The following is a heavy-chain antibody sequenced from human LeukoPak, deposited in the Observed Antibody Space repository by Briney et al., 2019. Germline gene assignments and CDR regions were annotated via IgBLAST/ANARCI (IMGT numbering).Heavy chain of an antibody. CDR1: GDFMSSTRTNYY. D-gene: IGHD7-27*01. CDR3: ARDYWGSLDY. J-gene: IGHJ4*02. Sequence: SETLSLTCTVSGDFMSSTRTNYYWSWIRQPPGKGLEWIGYMSHSGATNTNFNPSLKSRVTLSVDTSKRQLSLKLSSVAAADTAIYYCARDYWGSLDYWGQGILVTVSS. V-gene: IGHV4-61*01. CDR2: MSHSGATNT.